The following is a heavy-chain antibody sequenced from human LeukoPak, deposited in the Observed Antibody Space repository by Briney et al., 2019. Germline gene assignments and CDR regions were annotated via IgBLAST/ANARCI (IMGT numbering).Heavy chain of an antibody. D-gene: IGHD6-13*01. CDR3: ARGEQLFDY. CDR2: INHSGST. CDR1: GGSFSGYY. V-gene: IGHV4-34*01. Sequence: SETLSLTCAVYGGSFSGYYWNWIRQPPGKGLEWIGEINHSGSTNYNPSLKSRVTISLDTSKNQFSLKLSSVTAADTAVYYCARGEQLFDYWGQGTLVTVSS. J-gene: IGHJ4*02.